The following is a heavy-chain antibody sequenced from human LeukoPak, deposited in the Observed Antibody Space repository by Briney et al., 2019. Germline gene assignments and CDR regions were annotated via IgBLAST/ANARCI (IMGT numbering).Heavy chain of an antibody. CDR2: ISSSSSTI. CDR3: TTDTPKYYYFSGWYAFDI. CDR1: GFAFSSYS. D-gene: IGHD3-3*01. V-gene: IGHV3-48*04. Sequence: GGSLRLSCAASGFAFSSYSMNWVRQVPGKGLEWVSYISSSSSTIYYADSVKGRFTISRDNAKNSLYLQMNSLKTEDTAVYYCTTDTPKYYYFSGWYAFDIWGQGTMVTVSS. J-gene: IGHJ3*02.